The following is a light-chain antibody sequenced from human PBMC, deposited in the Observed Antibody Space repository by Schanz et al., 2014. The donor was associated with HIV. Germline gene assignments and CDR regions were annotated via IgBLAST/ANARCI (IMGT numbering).Light chain of an antibody. CDR1: QSVSSSY. J-gene: IGKJ5*01. V-gene: IGKV3-20*01. CDR2: GAS. CDR3: QQYTNWPPIT. Sequence: EIVLTQSPGTLSLSPGVRATLSCRASQSVSSSYLAWYQQKPGQAPRLLIYGASTRATGIPDRFSGSESGTDFTLTISRVEPEDYAVYYCQQYTNWPPITFGQGTRLEIK.